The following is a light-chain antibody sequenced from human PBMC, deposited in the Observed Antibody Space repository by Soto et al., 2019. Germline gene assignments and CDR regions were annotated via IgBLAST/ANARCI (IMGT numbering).Light chain of an antibody. CDR2: GAS. Sequence: TVFPQSPATLSLSPGARPSLSGSASQSVSTYLAWYQQKPGQAPRLLIYGASTRATGIPARFSGSGSGTDFTLTISRLEPEDFAVYYCQQFSSYPLTFGGGTKVDIK. CDR3: QQFSSYPLT. CDR1: QSVSTY. V-gene: IGKV3-11*01. J-gene: IGKJ4*01.